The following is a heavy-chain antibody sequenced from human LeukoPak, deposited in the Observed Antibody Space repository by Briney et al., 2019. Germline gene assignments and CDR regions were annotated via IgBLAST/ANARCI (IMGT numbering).Heavy chain of an antibody. V-gene: IGHV4-34*01. CDR1: GGSFRGYY. CDR3: AREDWNPPHGYMDV. D-gene: IGHD1-1*01. CDR2: VNHSGST. J-gene: IGHJ6*03. Sequence: SETLSLTCGVYGGSFRGYYWSWIRQPPGKGLEWTGEVNHSGSTNYNPSLKSRVTISVDTSKNQFSLKLSSVTAADTAVYYCAREDWNPPHGYMDVWGKGTTVTVSS.